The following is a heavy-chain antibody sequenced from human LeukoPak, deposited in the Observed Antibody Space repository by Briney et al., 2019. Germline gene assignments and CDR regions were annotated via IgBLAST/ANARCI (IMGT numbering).Heavy chain of an antibody. D-gene: IGHD3-22*01. Sequence: GRSLRLSCAASGFTFSSYGMHWVRQAPGKGLEWVAVIWYDGSNKYYADSVKGRFTISRDNSKNTLYLQMNSLRAEDTAVYYCARGRYYYDSSGYPGAFDIWGQGTMVTVSS. J-gene: IGHJ3*02. CDR3: ARGRYYYDSSGYPGAFDI. V-gene: IGHV3-30*19. CDR2: IWYDGSNK. CDR1: GFTFSSYG.